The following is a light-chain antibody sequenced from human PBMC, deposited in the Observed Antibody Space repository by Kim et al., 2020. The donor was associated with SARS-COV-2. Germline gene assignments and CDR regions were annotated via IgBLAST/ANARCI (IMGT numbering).Light chain of an antibody. CDR3: QHYGTSRGFT. V-gene: IGKV3-20*01. CDR1: QSVSSSY. CDR2: GAS. J-gene: IGKJ4*02. Sequence: IVLTQSPGTLSLSPGERVTLSCRASQSVSSSYLAWYQHKPGQAPRLLIYGASSRATGIPDRFSGSGSGTDFTLTISRLEPEDFAVYYCQHYGTSRGFTFGGGTKVEIK.